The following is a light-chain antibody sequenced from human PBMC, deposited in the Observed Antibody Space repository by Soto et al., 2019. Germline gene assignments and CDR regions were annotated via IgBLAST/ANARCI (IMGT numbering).Light chain of an antibody. CDR3: QQYNNWSGLT. Sequence: DIQMTQSPSTLSASVGDGVTITCRASQSISRGLTWYQQKPGKAPKLLIYDASSLESGVPSRFSGSGSGTEFTLTISSLQPDDFATYYCQQYNNWSGLTFGGGTKVEI. CDR2: DAS. J-gene: IGKJ4*01. V-gene: IGKV1-5*01. CDR1: QSISRG.